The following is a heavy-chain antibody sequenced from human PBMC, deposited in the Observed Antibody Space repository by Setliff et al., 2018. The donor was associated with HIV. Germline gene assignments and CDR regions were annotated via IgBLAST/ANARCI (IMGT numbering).Heavy chain of an antibody. CDR2: IIPMYNIP. D-gene: IGHD6-13*01. V-gene: IGHV1-69*13. CDR1: GGTLSNYV. Sequence: ASVKVSCKTSGGTLSNYVITWVRQAPGQGLEWMGMIIPMYNIPAYAQKFQGRVTFTADESTSTAYMELSSLSSEDTAVYYCARDHTGVAAAAFGGGSAWSDEGFDIWGQGTMVTV. CDR3: ARDHTGVAAAAFGGGSAWSDEGFDI. J-gene: IGHJ3*02.